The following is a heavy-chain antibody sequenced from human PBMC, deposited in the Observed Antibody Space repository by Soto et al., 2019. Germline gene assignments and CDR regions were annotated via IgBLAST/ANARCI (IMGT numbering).Heavy chain of an antibody. D-gene: IGHD3-10*02. CDR1: GGTFGSYA. Sequence: GASVKVSWKASGGTFGSYAMRWVRQAPEQGLEWMGGIIPIFGTANYAQKFRGRVTITADESTSTAYMELSSLRSEDTAVYYCARASITMWKRPTRLDPWGQGTLVTSPQ. V-gene: IGHV1-69*13. CDR2: IIPIFGTA. CDR3: ARASITMWKRPTRLDP. J-gene: IGHJ5*02.